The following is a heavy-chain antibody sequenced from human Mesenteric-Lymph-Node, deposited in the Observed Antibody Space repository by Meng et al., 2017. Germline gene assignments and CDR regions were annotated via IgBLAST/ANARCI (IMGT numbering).Heavy chain of an antibody. Sequence: GGSLRLSCAASGFTFSSYAMSWVRQAPGKGLEWVGRIKSKTDGGTTDYAAPVKGRFTISRDDSKNTLYLQMNSLKTEDTAVYYCTYRRLREHQAAFDIWGQGKMVNVAS. D-gene: IGHD1-14*01. CDR3: TYRRLREHQAAFDI. CDR1: GFTFSSYA. CDR2: IKSKTDGGTT. J-gene: IGHJ3*02. V-gene: IGHV3-15*01.